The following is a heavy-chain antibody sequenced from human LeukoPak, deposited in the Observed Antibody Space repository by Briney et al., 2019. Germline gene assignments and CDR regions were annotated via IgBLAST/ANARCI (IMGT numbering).Heavy chain of an antibody. V-gene: IGHV4-34*01. Sequence: SETLSLTCAVYGGSFSGYYWSWIRQPPRKGLEWIGEINHSGSTNYNPSLKSRVTISVDTSKNQFSLKLSSVTAADTAVYYCARWRVYGSGVFDYWGQGTLVTVSS. CDR2: INHSGST. D-gene: IGHD3-10*01. CDR1: GGSFSGYY. J-gene: IGHJ4*02. CDR3: ARWRVYGSGVFDY.